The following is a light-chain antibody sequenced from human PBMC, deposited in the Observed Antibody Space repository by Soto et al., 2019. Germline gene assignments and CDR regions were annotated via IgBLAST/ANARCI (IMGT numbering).Light chain of an antibody. Sequence: EILLTQSPATLYLSPGEGATLSCRASQSVSSSFLAWYQQQPGQAPRLLIYATSRRAPGIPDRFRGSGSGTYFTLTISRLEPEDFAVYYCRQFDSSLTFGQGKKVEIK. CDR1: QSVSSSF. J-gene: IGKJ1*01. CDR3: RQFDSSLT. CDR2: ATS. V-gene: IGKV3-20*01.